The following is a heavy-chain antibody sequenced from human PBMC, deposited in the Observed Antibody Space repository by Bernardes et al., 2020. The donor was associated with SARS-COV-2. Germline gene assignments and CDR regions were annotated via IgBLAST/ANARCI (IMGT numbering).Heavy chain of an antibody. CDR1: GGSISSYY. V-gene: IGHV4-59*08. CDR2: IHYSGST. D-gene: IGHD6-19*01. Sequence: SETLYLTCTVPGGSISSYYWSWIRKPPGKGLEWIGYIHYSGSTNYNPSLKSRVTISVDTSKNQFSLKLSSVTAADTAVYYYARRPGIAVAGTGVTFDIWGQGTMVTVSS. CDR3: ARRPGIAVAGTGVTFDI. J-gene: IGHJ3*02.